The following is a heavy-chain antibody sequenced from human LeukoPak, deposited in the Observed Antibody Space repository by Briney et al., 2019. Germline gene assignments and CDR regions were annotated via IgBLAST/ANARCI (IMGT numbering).Heavy chain of an antibody. CDR1: GYSFTSYW. J-gene: IGHJ6*03. V-gene: IGHV5-51*01. Sequence: GESLKISCKGSGYSFTSYWIGWVRQMPGKGLEWMGIIYPGDSDTRYSPSFQGQVTISADKSISTAYLQWSSLKASDTAMHYCARSMRYCSSTSCYPYYYMDVWGKGTTVTVSS. D-gene: IGHD2-2*01. CDR3: ARSMRYCSSTSCYPYYYMDV. CDR2: IYPGDSDT.